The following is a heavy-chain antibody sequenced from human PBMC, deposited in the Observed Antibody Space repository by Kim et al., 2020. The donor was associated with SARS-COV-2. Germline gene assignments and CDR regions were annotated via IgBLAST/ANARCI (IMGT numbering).Heavy chain of an antibody. CDR3: ARLPLVPAAMGAFDI. J-gene: IGHJ3*02. V-gene: IGHV4-34*01. Sequence: SLKSRVTISVDTSKNQFSLKLSSVTAADTAVYYCARLPLVPAAMGAFDIWGQGTMVTVSS. D-gene: IGHD2-2*01.